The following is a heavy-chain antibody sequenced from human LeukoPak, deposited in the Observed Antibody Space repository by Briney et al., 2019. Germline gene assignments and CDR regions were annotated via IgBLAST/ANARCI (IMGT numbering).Heavy chain of an antibody. Sequence: PSETLSLTCTVSGGSISSGGYSWSWIRQPPGKGLEWIGYIYRSGSTYYNPSLKSRVTISVDRSKNQFSLKLSSVTAADTAVYYCARDGDYHYFDYWGQGTLVTVSS. CDR3: ARDGDYHYFDY. D-gene: IGHD4-17*01. J-gene: IGHJ4*02. CDR2: IYRSGST. V-gene: IGHV4-30-2*01. CDR1: GGSISSGGYS.